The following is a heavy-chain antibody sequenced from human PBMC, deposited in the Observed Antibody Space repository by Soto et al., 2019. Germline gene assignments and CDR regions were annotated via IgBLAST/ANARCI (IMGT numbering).Heavy chain of an antibody. J-gene: IGHJ4*02. CDR3: SRHRLGVAATTFDY. Sequence: SETLSLTCTVYGGSISSSSYYWCWILHPPGKGLEWIGSIYYSGSTYYNPSLRSRVTISVDTSKHQFSLKLSSVTAADTAVYYCSRHRLGVAATTFDYWGQGTLVTVSS. V-gene: IGHV4-39*01. D-gene: IGHD2-15*01. CDR1: GGSISSSSYY. CDR2: IYYSGST.